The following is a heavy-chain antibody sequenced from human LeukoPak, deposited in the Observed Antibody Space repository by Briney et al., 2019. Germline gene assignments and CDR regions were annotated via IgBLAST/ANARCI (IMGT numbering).Heavy chain of an antibody. Sequence: PSETLSLTCAVYGGSFSGYYWSWIRQPPGKGLEWIGEINHSGSTNYNPSLKSRVTISVDTSKDQFSLKLSSVTAADTAVYYCARAFYCSSTSCYTDYYYYMDVWGKGTTVTVSS. CDR3: ARAFYCSSTSCYTDYYYYMDV. J-gene: IGHJ6*03. D-gene: IGHD2-2*02. CDR1: GGSFSGYY. CDR2: INHSGST. V-gene: IGHV4-34*01.